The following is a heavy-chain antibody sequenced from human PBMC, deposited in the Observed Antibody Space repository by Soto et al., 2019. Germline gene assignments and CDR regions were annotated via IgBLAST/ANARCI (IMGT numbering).Heavy chain of an antibody. V-gene: IGHV1-69*08. CDR3: ARDLGSGWHNWFDP. CDR2: IIPILGIA. D-gene: IGHD6-19*01. CDR1: GGTFSSYT. Sequence: QVQLVQSGAEVKKPGSSVKVSCKASGGTFSSYTISWVRQAPGQGLEWMGRIIPILGIANYAQKFQRRVTITADKSTSTAHMELSSLRSEATAVYYCARDLGSGWHNWFDPWGQGTLVTVSS. J-gene: IGHJ5*02.